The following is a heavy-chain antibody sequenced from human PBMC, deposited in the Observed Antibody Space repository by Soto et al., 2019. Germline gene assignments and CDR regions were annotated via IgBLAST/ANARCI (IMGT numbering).Heavy chain of an antibody. J-gene: IGHJ6*02. D-gene: IGHD6-13*01. CDR1: GFTFSNYG. CDR2: ISYDGSNK. V-gene: IGHV3-30*18. Sequence: QVQLVESGGGVVQPGRSLRLSCAASGFTFSNYGMHWVRQAPGKGLEWVAVISYDGSNKYYADSVKGRFTISRDNSKNTLYLQMNSLRAEDTAVYYCAKEVAAAGNYYYGMDVWGQGTTVTVSS. CDR3: AKEVAAAGNYYYGMDV.